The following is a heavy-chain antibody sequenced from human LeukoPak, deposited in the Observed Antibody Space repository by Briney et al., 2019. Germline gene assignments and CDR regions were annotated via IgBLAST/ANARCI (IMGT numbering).Heavy chain of an antibody. J-gene: IGHJ4*02. D-gene: IGHD3-10*01. CDR2: ISGSGGST. CDR1: GFTFSSYA. V-gene: IGHV3-23*01. Sequence: GGSLRLSCAASGFTFSSYAMSWVRQAPGKGLEWVSAISGSGGSTYYADSVKGRFTISRDNSKNTLYLQKNSLRAEDTAVYYCAKAKPMVRGVPTYYFDYWGQGTLVTVSS. CDR3: AKAKPMVRGVPTYYFDY.